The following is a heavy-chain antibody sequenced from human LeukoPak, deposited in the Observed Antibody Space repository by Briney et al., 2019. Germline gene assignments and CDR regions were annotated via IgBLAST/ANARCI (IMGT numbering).Heavy chain of an antibody. CDR1: GFTFSSYS. V-gene: IGHV3-21*01. Sequence: GGSLRLSCAASGFTFSSYSMNWVRQAPGKGLEWVSSISSSSSYIYYADSVKGRFTISRDNAKNSLYLQMNSLRAEDTAVYYCARGDIVVVPAARSLFDYWGQGTLVTVSS. CDR3: ARGDIVVVPAARSLFDY. D-gene: IGHD2-2*01. CDR2: ISSSSSYI. J-gene: IGHJ4*02.